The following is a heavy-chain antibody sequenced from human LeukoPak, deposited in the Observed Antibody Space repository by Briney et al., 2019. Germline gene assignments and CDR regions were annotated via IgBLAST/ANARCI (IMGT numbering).Heavy chain of an antibody. V-gene: IGHV3-30*02. J-gene: IGHJ5*02. CDR2: IRYDGSNK. Sequence: GGSLRLSCAASGFTFSSYGMHWVRQAPGKGLEWVAFIRYDGSNKYYADSVKGRFTISRDNSKNTLYLQMNSLRAEDTAVYYCAKDPPLGYCSSTSRSSMAWGQGTLVTVSS. CDR3: AKDPPLGYCSSTSRSSMA. CDR1: GFTFSSYG. D-gene: IGHD2-2*01.